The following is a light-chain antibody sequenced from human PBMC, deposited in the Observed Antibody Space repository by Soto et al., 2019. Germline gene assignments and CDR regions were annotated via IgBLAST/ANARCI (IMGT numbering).Light chain of an antibody. Sequence: QTVVTQPPSASGTPGQRVTISCSGSSSNIGSNTVNWYQQLPGTAPKLLIYSHNQRPSGVPDRFSVSKSGTSASLAIRGLQCEDEADYYCATWDDSLEGYVFGTGTKLTVL. J-gene: IGLJ1*01. CDR1: SSNIGSNT. CDR2: SHN. V-gene: IGLV1-44*01. CDR3: ATWDDSLEGYV.